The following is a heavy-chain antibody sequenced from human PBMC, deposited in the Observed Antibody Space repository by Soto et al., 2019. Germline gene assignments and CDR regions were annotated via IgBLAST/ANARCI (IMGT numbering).Heavy chain of an antibody. V-gene: IGHV1-3*01. Sequence: QVQVLQSGAEVKKPGASVKVSCKASEYTFTSYTMHWVRQAPGQRLEWMGWINGGNGNTKYSQKFQGRVTITRDTSASPAYMELSSLRSDDTAVYYCARELQGLYYFDYRGQGTLVTLSS. CDR1: EYTFTSYT. J-gene: IGHJ4*02. CDR2: INGGNGNT. D-gene: IGHD4-4*01. CDR3: ARELQGLYYFDY.